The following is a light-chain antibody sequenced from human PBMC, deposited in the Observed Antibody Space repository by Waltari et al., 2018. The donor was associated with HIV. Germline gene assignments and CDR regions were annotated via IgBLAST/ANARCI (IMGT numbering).Light chain of an antibody. CDR1: NHDAGVYNF. Sequence: QSALTQPASLSGSPGQSITISCTGTNHDAGVYNFVSWYQQHPDKAPKHVIFDVTKRPSGISSRFSGSKSANMASLTISGLQADDEAHYYCCSYTSSNSWVFGGGTKLTVL. CDR2: DVT. V-gene: IGLV2-14*03. CDR3: CSYTSSNSWV. J-gene: IGLJ3*02.